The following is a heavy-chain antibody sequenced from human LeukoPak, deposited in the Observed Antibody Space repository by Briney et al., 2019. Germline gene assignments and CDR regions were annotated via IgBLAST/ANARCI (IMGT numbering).Heavy chain of an antibody. CDR3: ARDPARDWYFDL. V-gene: IGHV4-38-2*02. Sequence: SETLSLTCSVSGYSFTSGHYWGWIRQPPGKGLEWIGSVYYSGSIYYNPSLKSRVTISVDTSKNQSSLKLSSVTAADTAVYYCARDPARDWYFDLWGRGTLVTVSS. D-gene: IGHD3-10*01. J-gene: IGHJ2*01. CDR2: VYYSGSI. CDR1: GYSFTSGHY.